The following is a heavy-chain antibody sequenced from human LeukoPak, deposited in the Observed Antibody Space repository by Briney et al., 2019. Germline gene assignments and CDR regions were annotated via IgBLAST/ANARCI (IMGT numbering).Heavy chain of an antibody. V-gene: IGHV4-39*01. D-gene: IGHD3-22*01. CDR3: ARQGPIVVVENWFDP. Sequence: SKTLSLTCTVSGGSISSSSYYWGWIRQPPGKGLEWIGSIYYSGSTYYNPSLKSRVTISVDTSKNQFSLKLSSVTAADTAVYYCARQGPIVVVENWFDPWGQGTLVTVSS. CDR2: IYYSGST. CDR1: GGSISSSSYY. J-gene: IGHJ5*02.